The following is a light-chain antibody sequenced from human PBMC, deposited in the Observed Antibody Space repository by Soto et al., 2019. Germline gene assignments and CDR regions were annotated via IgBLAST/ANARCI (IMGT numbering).Light chain of an antibody. CDR3: AAWDDSLNGVL. J-gene: IGLJ3*02. Sequence: QAVLTQPPSASGTPGQRVSISCSGSGSNIGSNTVNWYQHLPGTAPRLLIYSNNQRPSGVPDRFSASKSGASASLAIIGLQSEDEADYYCAAWDDSLNGVLFGGGTKLTVL. V-gene: IGLV1-44*01. CDR2: SNN. CDR1: GSNIGSNT.